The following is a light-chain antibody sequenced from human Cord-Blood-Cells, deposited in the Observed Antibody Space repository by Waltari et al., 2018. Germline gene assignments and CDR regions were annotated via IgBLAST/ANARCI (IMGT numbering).Light chain of an antibody. CDR3: SSYTSSSTLV. CDR1: SSHVGGYHH. J-gene: IGLJ3*02. V-gene: IGLV2-14*03. CDR2: DVS. Sequence: QSALPQPASVSGSPGQSTTTPCTGTSSHVGGYHHVSLYQQQPGKAPKLMIYDVSNRPSGVSNRFSGSNSGNTASLTISGLQAEDEADYYCSSYTSSSTLVFGGGTKLTVL.